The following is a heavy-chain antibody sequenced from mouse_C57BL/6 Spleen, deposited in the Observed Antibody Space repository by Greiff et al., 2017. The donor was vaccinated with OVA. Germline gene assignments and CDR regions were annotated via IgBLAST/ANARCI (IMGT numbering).Heavy chain of an antibody. CDR1: GYTFTDYE. J-gene: IGHJ4*01. D-gene: IGHD1-1*01. CDR2: IDPETGGT. Sequence: QVQLQQSGAELVRPGASVTLSCKASGYTFTDYEMHWVKQTPVHGLEWIGAIDPETGGTAYNQKFKGKAILTADKSSSTAYMELRSLTSEDSAVYYCTRWGYGSRDYAMDYWGQGTSVTVSS. CDR3: TRWGYGSRDYAMDY. V-gene: IGHV1-15*01.